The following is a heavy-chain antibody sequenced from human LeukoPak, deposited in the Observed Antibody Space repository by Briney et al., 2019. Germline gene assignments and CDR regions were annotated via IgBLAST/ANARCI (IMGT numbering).Heavy chain of an antibody. J-gene: IGHJ4*02. Sequence: SETLSLTCTVSGGSISSYYWSWIRQPPGKGLEWIGYIYYSGSTNYNPSLKSRVTISVDTSKNQFSLKLSSVTAADTAVYYCARMYSSTGFDYWGQGTLLTVSS. CDR2: IYYSGST. CDR3: ARMYSSTGFDY. D-gene: IGHD6-13*01. CDR1: GGSISSYY. V-gene: IGHV4-59*08.